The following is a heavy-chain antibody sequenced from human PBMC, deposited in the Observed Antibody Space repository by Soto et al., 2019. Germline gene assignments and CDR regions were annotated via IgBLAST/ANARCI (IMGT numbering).Heavy chain of an antibody. CDR2: FYPADSNA. CDR3: VKGIYSRTDA. V-gene: IGHV5-51*01. CDR1: GYIFTMYW. Sequence: PGESLKISCKGSGYIFTMYWIGWVRQKPGKGMEWMGIFYPADSNARYSPSFEGQVTMSADTSISTAYLQWSSLKASDTAMYYCVKGIYSRTDAWGRGTPVTVSS. D-gene: IGHD3-22*01. J-gene: IGHJ5*02.